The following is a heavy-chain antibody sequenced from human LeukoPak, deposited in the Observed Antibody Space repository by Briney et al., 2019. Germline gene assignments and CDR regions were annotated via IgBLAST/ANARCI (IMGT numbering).Heavy chain of an antibody. V-gene: IGHV4-59*01. Sequence: SEILSLTCTVSGGSISGYYWSWIRQPPGKGLEWVGYISYSGSTNYNPSLKSRVTISVDTSKNQFSLKLSSVTAADTAIYYCARDGRAGSLFAYWGQGTLVTVSS. D-gene: IGHD6-19*01. CDR1: GGSISGYY. J-gene: IGHJ4*02. CDR2: ISYSGST. CDR3: ARDGRAGSLFAY.